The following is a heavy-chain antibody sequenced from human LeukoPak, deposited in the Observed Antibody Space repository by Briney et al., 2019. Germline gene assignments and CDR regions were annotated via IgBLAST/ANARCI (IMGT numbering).Heavy chain of an antibody. CDR1: GGSLSGYY. CDR2: INHSGST. J-gene: IGHJ4*02. Sequence: PSETLSLTCAVYGGSLSGYYWSWIRQPPGKGLEWIGEINHSGSTNYNPSLKSRVTTSVDTSKKQFSLKVSSVTAADTAVYYCARGQSSVVTDIPYYFDYWGRGTLVTVSS. V-gene: IGHV4-34*01. CDR3: ARGQSSVVTDIPYYFDY. D-gene: IGHD2-21*02.